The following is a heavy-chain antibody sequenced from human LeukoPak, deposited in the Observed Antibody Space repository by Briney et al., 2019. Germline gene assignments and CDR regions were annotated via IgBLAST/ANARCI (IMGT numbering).Heavy chain of an antibody. CDR2: IYPDDSDT. V-gene: IGHV5-51*01. D-gene: IGHD2-2*02. CDR3: AIGGDSTTSCYRCFDY. CDR1: GYSFTNHG. Sequence: GESLKISCKGSGYSFTNHGIGWVRQVPGKGREWMGLIYPDDSDTRYSPSFQGQVTISADKSISPAYLQWSSLKASDTAMYYCAIGGDSTTSCYRCFDYWGQGTRVTVSS. J-gene: IGHJ4*02.